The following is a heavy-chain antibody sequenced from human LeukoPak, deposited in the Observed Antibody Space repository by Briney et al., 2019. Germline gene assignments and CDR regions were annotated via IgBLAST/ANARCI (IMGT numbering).Heavy chain of an antibody. D-gene: IGHD4-17*01. Sequence: GGSLRLSCAASGFTFSSYAMHWVRQAPGKGLEWVAVISYDGSNKYYADSVKGRFTISRDNSKNTLYLQMNSLRAEDTAVYYCAKDGEDYGDYHFDYWGQGTLVTVSS. J-gene: IGHJ4*02. CDR2: ISYDGSNK. V-gene: IGHV3-30*04. CDR1: GFTFSSYA. CDR3: AKDGEDYGDYHFDY.